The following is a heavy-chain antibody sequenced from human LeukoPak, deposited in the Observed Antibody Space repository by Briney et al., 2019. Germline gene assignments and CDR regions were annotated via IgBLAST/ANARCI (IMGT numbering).Heavy chain of an antibody. CDR1: GGSISSSKW. CDR2: IYHSAST. V-gene: IGHV4-4*02. Sequence: SGTLSLTCAVSGGSISSSKWCSWVRQPPGKGLEWIGDIYHSASTNYNPSLKSRVTISVDKSKNQYSLKLSSVTAADTAMYYCARPLKVREGVWRSSSYAFDIWGQGTMVTVSS. J-gene: IGHJ3*02. CDR3: ARPLKVREGVWRSSSYAFDI. D-gene: IGHD6-13*01.